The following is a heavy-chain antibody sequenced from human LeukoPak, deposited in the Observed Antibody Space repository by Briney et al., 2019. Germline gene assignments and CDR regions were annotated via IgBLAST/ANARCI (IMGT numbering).Heavy chain of an antibody. V-gene: IGHV3-7*03. J-gene: IGHJ6*02. CDR1: GFTFNNYC. CDR2: INRDGETK. Sequence: PGGSLRLSCAASGFTFNNYCMSWVRQAPGKGLEWVANINRDGETKNYVDSVKGRFTISRDNARNSLNLQMNSLRAEDTAVYYCAKSRVDTNLITRGLDVWGQGTTVTVSS. CDR3: AKSRVDTNLITRGLDV. D-gene: IGHD3-16*01.